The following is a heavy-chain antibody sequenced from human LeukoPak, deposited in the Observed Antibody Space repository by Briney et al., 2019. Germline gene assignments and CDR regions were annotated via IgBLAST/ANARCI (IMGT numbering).Heavy chain of an antibody. D-gene: IGHD1-26*01. CDR3: AKHRRDLLSYSLFDY. Sequence: GGSLRLSCAASGFTFNSYAMSWVRQAPGKGLEWVSGISGGGDSTYYADSVKGRFTISRDNSKNTLYLQMSSLRAEDTAVYYCAKHRRDLLSYSLFDYWGQGSQVTVSP. V-gene: IGHV3-23*01. CDR1: GFTFNSYA. CDR2: ISGGGDST. J-gene: IGHJ4*02.